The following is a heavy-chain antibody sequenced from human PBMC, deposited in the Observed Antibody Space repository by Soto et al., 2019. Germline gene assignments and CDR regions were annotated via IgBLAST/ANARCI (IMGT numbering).Heavy chain of an antibody. V-gene: IGHV3-64D*08. D-gene: IGHD3-10*01. J-gene: IGHJ4*02. CDR2: ISSNGGST. CDR1: GFTFSSYA. Sequence: GGSLRLSCSASGFTFSSYAMHWVRQAPGKGLEYVSAISSNGGSTYYADSVKGRFTISRDNSKNTLYLQMSSLRAEDTAVYYCVKESVDGSGSYSDYWGQGTLVTVSS. CDR3: VKESVDGSGSYSDY.